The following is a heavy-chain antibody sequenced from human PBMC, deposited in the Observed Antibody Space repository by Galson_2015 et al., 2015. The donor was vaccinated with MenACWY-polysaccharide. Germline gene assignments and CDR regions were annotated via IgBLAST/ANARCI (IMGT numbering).Heavy chain of an antibody. CDR1: GSTFSSFD. Sequence: SLRLSCAASGSTFSSFDMHWVRHVIGKGLEWVAAIGTGGDTYYSGSVKGRFTISRENAKNSLYLQMNSLRAGDMAVYYCAREFTGDGSSWYYWYFDLWGRGTLVTVSS. D-gene: IGHD6-13*01. J-gene: IGHJ2*01. CDR3: AREFTGDGSSWYYWYFDL. V-gene: IGHV3-13*01. CDR2: IGTGGDT.